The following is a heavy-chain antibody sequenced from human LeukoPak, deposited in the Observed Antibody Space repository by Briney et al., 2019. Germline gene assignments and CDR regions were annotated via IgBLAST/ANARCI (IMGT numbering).Heavy chain of an antibody. Sequence: SVKVSCKASGGTFSSYAISWVRQAPGQGLEWMGGIIPIFGTANYAQKFQGRVTITADESTSTAYMELSSLRSEDTAVYYCARDLYPATNYYYCGMDVWGQGTTVTVSS. CDR3: ARDLYPATNYYYCGMDV. CDR1: GGTFSSYA. D-gene: IGHD3-16*01. CDR2: IIPIFGTA. J-gene: IGHJ6*02. V-gene: IGHV1-69*13.